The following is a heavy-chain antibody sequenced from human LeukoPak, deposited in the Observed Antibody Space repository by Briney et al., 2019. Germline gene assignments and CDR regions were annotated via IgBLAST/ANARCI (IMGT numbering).Heavy chain of an antibody. CDR3: ARHGGSWTFDY. V-gene: IGHV4-59*08. J-gene: IGHJ4*02. D-gene: IGHD6-13*01. CDR2: IDNRGNT. CDR1: GGSISTYY. Sequence: SETLSLTCTVPGGSISTYYWSWIRQPPGNGLEWIGYIDNRGNTKYNPSLKSRVTISLNTSKNQVSLRLSSVTAADTAVYFCARHGGSWTFDYWGQGTLVTVSS.